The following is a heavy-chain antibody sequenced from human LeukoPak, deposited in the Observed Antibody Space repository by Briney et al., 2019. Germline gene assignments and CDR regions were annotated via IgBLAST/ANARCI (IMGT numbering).Heavy chain of an antibody. CDR1: GGSFSGYY. CDR3: ARQNYYDSSGPVNWFDP. Sequence: SETLSLTCAVYGGSFSGYYWSWIRQPPGKGLEWIGEINHSGSTNYNPSLKSRVTISVDTSKNQFSLKLSSVTAADTAVYYCARQNYYDSSGPVNWFDPWGQGTLVTVSS. V-gene: IGHV4-34*01. J-gene: IGHJ5*02. D-gene: IGHD3-22*01. CDR2: INHSGST.